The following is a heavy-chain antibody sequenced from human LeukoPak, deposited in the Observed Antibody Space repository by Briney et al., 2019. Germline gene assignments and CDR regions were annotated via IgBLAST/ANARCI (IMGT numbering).Heavy chain of an antibody. CDR2: IYYSGST. CDR1: GGSISSYY. Sequence: SETLSLTCTVSGGSISSYYWSWIRQPPGKGLEWIGYIYYSGSTNYNPSLKSRVTISVDTSKNQFSLKLSSVTAADTAVYYCAATMIRYFDLYYYYGMDVWGQGTTVTVSS. J-gene: IGHJ6*02. CDR3: AATMIRYFDLYYYYGMDV. D-gene: IGHD3-9*01. V-gene: IGHV4-59*12.